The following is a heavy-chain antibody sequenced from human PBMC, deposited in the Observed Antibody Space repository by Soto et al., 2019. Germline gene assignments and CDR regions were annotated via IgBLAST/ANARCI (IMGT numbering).Heavy chain of an antibody. CDR3: ARRWRVGLVAFDI. CDR1: GGSISSYY. V-gene: IGHV4-59*08. Sequence: SETLSLTCTVSGGSISSYYWSWIRQPPGKGLEWIGYIYYSGSTNYNPSLKSRVTISVDTSKNQFSLKLSSVTAADTAVYYCARRWRVGLVAFDIWGQGTMVTVSS. CDR2: IYYSGST. D-gene: IGHD6-6*01. J-gene: IGHJ3*02.